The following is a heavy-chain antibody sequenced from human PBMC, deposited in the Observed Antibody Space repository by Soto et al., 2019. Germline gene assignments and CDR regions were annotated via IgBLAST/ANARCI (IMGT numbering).Heavy chain of an antibody. CDR2: IGTAGDT. J-gene: IGHJ5*02. CDR3: ARGPLGGGYAGVFWFDP. CDR1: GFTFSSYD. Sequence: EVQLVESGGGLVQPGGSLRLSCAASGFTFSSYDMHWVRQATGKGLEWVSAIGTAGDTYYPGSVKGRFTISRENAKNSLYLQMNSLRAGDTAVYYCARGPLGGGYAGVFWFDPWGQGTLVTVSS. V-gene: IGHV3-13*01. D-gene: IGHD6-25*01.